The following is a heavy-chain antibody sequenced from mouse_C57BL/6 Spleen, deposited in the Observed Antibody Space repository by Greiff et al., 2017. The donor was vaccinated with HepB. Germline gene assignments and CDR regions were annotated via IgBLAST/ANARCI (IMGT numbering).Heavy chain of an antibody. CDR1: GFTFSDYG. CDR2: ISSGSSTI. Sequence: EVKLMESGGGLVKPGGSLKLSCAASGFTFSDYGMHWVRQAPEKGLEWVAYISSGSSTIYYADTVKGRFTISRDNAKNTLFLQMTSLRSEDTAMYYCARRALYYFDYWGQGTTLTVSS. CDR3: ARRALYYFDY. V-gene: IGHV5-17*01. D-gene: IGHD3-3*01. J-gene: IGHJ2*01.